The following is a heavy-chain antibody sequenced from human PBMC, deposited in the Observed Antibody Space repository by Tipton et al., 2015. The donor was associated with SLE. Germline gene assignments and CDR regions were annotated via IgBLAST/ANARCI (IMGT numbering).Heavy chain of an antibody. D-gene: IGHD3-3*01. J-gene: IGHJ4*02. CDR3: VREHHPRITVFGADC. CDR1: GDSISDSSYY. CDR2: IYHSRST. Sequence: TLSLTCTVSGDSISDSSYYWGWIRQPPGKGLEWIGTIYHSRSTYYNPSLKSRVTISVDTSKNQFFLNLDSVTAADTAVYYCVREHHPRITVFGADCWGQGTLVTVPS. V-gene: IGHV4-39*07.